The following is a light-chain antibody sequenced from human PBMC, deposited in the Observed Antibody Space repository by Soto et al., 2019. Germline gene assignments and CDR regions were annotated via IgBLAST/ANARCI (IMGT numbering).Light chain of an antibody. V-gene: IGLV1-40*01. CDR1: SSNIGAGYE. CDR3: QSYDSSLSALYV. J-gene: IGLJ1*01. CDR2: GNN. Sequence: SVLPQPPSVSVAPGQRVTISCTGSSSNIGAGYEVHWYQQLPGTAPKLLIYGNNNRPSGVPDRFSGSKSGTSASLAITGLQAEDEADYYCQSYDSSLSALYVFGTGTKVTVL.